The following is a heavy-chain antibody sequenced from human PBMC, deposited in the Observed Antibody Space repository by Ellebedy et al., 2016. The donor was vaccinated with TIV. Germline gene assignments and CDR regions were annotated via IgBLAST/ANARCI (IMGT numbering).Heavy chain of an antibody. CDR3: ARITLGSHYGMDV. V-gene: IGHV3-53*01. CDR2: IYSGGST. J-gene: IGHJ6*02. CDR1: GFTVSSNY. Sequence: GESLKISXAASGFTVSSNYMSWVRQAPGKGLEWVSVIYSGGSTYYADSVKGRFTISRDNSKNTLYLQMNSLRAEDTAVYYCARITLGSHYGMDVWGQGTTVTVSS. D-gene: IGHD1-14*01.